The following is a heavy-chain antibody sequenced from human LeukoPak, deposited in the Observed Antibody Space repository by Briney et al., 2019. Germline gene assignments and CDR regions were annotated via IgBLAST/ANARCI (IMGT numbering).Heavy chain of an antibody. CDR2: IYTSGST. J-gene: IGHJ4*02. Sequence: PPETLSLTCTVSGGSISSYYWSWIRQPAGKGLEWIGRIYTSGSTNYNPSLKSRVTMSVDTSKNQFSLKLSSVTAADTAVYYCAIQYYYDSSGYFHDYWGQGTLVTVSS. D-gene: IGHD3-22*01. CDR1: GGSISSYY. CDR3: AIQYYYDSSGYFHDY. V-gene: IGHV4-4*07.